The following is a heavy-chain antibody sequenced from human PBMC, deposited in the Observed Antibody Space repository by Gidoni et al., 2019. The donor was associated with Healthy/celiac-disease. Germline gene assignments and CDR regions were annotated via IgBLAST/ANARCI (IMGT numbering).Heavy chain of an antibody. D-gene: IGHD6-13*01. CDR1: GFPFSSYS. J-gene: IGHJ4*02. CDR3: ARVGSIAAAPMGD. V-gene: IGHV3-48*02. Sequence: EVQLVESGGGLVQPGGSLRLPFPASGFPFSSYSMNWVRQAPGKGLEWFSYISSSSSTIYYADSVKGRFTISRDNAKNSLYLQMNSLRDEDTAVYYCARVGSIAAAPMGDWGQGTLVTVSS. CDR2: ISSSSSTI.